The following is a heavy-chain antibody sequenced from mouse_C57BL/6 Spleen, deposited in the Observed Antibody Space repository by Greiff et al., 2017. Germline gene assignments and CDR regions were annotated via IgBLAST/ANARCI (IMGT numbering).Heavy chain of an antibody. Sequence: EVKLVESGGGLVKPGGSLKLSCAASGFTFSSYAMSWVRQTPEKRLEWVATISDGGSYTYYPDNVKGRFTIPRDNAKNNLYLQMSHLKSEDTAMDYYAGRKLEMDYWGQGTSVTVSS. J-gene: IGHJ4*01. CDR3: AGRKLEMDY. D-gene: IGHD4-1*01. V-gene: IGHV5-4*03. CDR1: GFTFSSYA. CDR2: ISDGGSYT.